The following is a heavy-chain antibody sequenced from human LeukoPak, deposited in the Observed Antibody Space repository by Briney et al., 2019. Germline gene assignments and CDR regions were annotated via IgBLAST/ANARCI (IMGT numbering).Heavy chain of an antibody. J-gene: IGHJ4*02. CDR3: ARHSGVGSNYYGSGSYYNHFDY. V-gene: IGHV4-59*08. CDR1: GGSISSYY. CDR2: IYYSGST. Sequence: SETLSLTCTVSGGSISSYYWSWIRQPPGKGLEWIGYIYYSGSTNYNPSLKSRVTISVDTSKNQFSLKLSSVTAADTAVYYCARHSGVGSNYYGSGSYYNHFDYWGQGTLVTVSS. D-gene: IGHD3-10*01.